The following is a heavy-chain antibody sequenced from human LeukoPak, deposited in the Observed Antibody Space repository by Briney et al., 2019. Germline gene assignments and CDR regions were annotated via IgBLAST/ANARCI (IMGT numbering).Heavy chain of an antibody. CDR2: INHSGSP. CDR1: GGSFSDYY. D-gene: IGHD5-24*01. Sequence: SETLSLTCAVYGGSFSDYYWSWIRQPPGKGLEWIGEINHSGSPNYNPSLKSRVTISVDTSKNQISLKLSSVTAADTAVYYCATTRNLCSWLDPWGQGTLVTVSS. CDR3: ATTRNLCSWLDP. J-gene: IGHJ5*02. V-gene: IGHV4-34*01.